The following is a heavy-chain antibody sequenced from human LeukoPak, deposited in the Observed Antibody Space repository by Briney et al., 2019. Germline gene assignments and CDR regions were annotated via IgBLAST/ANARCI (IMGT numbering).Heavy chain of an antibody. CDR3: ARATLHGSRGSDY. CDR1: GYTFTNYD. CDR2: MNPNSGNT. J-gene: IGHJ4*02. D-gene: IGHD3-10*01. V-gene: IGHV1-8*01. Sequence: ASVKVPCKASGYTFTNYDMIWARQATGQGVEWMGWMNPNSGNTGYTQKFHGRVTMTRNTSITTAFMELSSLRPEDTAVYYCARATLHGSRGSDYWGQGTLVTVSS.